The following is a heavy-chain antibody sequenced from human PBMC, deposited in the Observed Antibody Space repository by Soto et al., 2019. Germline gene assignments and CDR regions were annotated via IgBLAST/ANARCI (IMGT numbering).Heavy chain of an antibody. Sequence: ASVXVSFKSSVYTFACHYIHFLRQAPGPGLDCMGWINPKSGGTNYAQKFQGGVTMTRDTSISTAYLDLSGLSSNDTALYFCARWGQEHCTGPSCYRNHKYYGLEVWGPGTTVTVSS. D-gene: IGHD2-15*01. J-gene: IGHJ6*01. CDR3: ARWGQEHCTGPSCYRNHKYYGLEV. CDR1: VYTFACHY. V-gene: IGHV1-2*02. CDR2: INPKSGGT.